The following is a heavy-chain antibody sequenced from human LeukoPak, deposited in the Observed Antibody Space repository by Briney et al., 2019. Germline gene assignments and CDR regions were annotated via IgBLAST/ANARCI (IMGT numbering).Heavy chain of an antibody. D-gene: IGHD6-13*01. V-gene: IGHV1-69*04. CDR3: ARVSDRIAAAGQGY. CDR1: GGTFSSYA. CDR2: IIPILGIA. Sequence: SVKVSCKASGGTFSSYAISWVRQAPGQGLEWMGRIIPILGIANYAQKFQGRVTITADKSTSTAYMELSSLRSEDTAVCYCARVSDRIAAAGQGYWGQGTLVTVSS. J-gene: IGHJ4*02.